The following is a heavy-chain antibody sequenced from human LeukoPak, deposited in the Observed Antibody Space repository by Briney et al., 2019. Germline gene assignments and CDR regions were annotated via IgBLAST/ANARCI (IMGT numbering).Heavy chain of an antibody. CDR2: INPNSGGT. CDR3: ARGCSSTSCYTEDAFDI. V-gene: IGHV1-2*02. J-gene: IGHJ3*02. CDR1: GYTFTGYY. D-gene: IGHD2-2*02. Sequence: ASVKVSCKASGYTFTGYYMHWVRQAPGQGLEWMGWINPNSGGTNYAQKFQGRVTMTRDTSIRTAYMELSRLRSDDTAVYYCARGCSSTSCYTEDAFDIWGQGTMVTVSS.